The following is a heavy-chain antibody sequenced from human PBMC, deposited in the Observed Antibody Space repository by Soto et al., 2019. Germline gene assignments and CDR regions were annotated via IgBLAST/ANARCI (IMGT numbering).Heavy chain of an antibody. CDR3: ARHAGLRYFEGGYYYGMDV. CDR1: GYSFTSYW. Sequence: GESLKISCKGSGYSFTSYWIGWVRQMPGEGLEWMGIIYPGDSDTRYSPSFQGQVTISADKSISTAYLQWSSLKASDTAMYYCARHAGLRYFEGGYYYGMDVWGQGTTVTVSS. D-gene: IGHD3-9*01. J-gene: IGHJ6*02. CDR2: IYPGDSDT. V-gene: IGHV5-51*01.